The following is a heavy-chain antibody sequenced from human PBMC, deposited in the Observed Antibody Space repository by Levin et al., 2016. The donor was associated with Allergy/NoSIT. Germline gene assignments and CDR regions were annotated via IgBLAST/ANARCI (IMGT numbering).Heavy chain of an antibody. J-gene: IGHJ2*01. CDR1: GFTFSTYA. Sequence: GGSLRLSCSASGFTFSTYAMHWVRQAPGKGLEYVSAISSNGEYTYYADSVRGRFTISRDNSKNTLFLQMSSLTTEDTAVYYCVRNPGSSGYMHWYFDLWGRGTLVAVSS. CDR2: ISSNGEYT. CDR3: VRNPGSSGYMHWYFDL. V-gene: IGHV3-64D*06. D-gene: IGHD3-22*01.